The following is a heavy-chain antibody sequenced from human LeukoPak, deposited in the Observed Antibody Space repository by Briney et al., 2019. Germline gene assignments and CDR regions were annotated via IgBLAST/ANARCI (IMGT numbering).Heavy chain of an antibody. CDR2: ISGSSSHT. J-gene: IGHJ4*02. Sequence: GGSLRLSCGASGFTFSNYAMNWVRQAPGKGLEWVSSISGSSSHTYYADSLKGRFTISRDNARNSLYLQLNGLRADDTAVYYCATDSPVAGSKALDYWGQGTLVTVSS. CDR3: ATDSPVAGSKALDY. V-gene: IGHV3-21*01. D-gene: IGHD6-19*01. CDR1: GFTFSNYA.